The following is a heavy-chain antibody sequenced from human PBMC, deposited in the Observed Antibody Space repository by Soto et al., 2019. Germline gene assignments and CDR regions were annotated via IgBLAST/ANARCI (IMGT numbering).Heavy chain of an antibody. V-gene: IGHV1-18*01. CDR1: GYTFTSYG. Sequence: GVSVKVSCKASGYTFTSYGISWVRQAPGQGLEWMGWISAYNGNTNYAQKLQGRVTMTTDTSTSTAYMGLRSLRSDDTAVYYCAREPSNPNWFDPWGQGTLVTVSS. D-gene: IGHD4-4*01. CDR3: AREPSNPNWFDP. J-gene: IGHJ5*02. CDR2: ISAYNGNT.